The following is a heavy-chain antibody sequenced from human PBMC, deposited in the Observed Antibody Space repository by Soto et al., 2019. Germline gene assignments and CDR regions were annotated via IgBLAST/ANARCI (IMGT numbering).Heavy chain of an antibody. CDR3: AREASSVFEVVPYYYEYMDV. CDR2: ISAYNGNT. V-gene: IGHV1-18*01. J-gene: IGHJ6*03. Sequence: ASVKVSCKTSGYTFTSYGISWVRQAPGQGLEWMGWISAYNGNTNYAQKLQGRVTMTTDTSTSTAYMELRSLRSDDTAVYYCAREASSVFEVVPYYYEYMDVWGKGTTVTVSS. D-gene: IGHD3-3*01. CDR1: GYTFTSYG.